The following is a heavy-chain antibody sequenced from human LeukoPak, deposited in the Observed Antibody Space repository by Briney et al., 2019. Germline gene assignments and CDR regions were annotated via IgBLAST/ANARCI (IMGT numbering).Heavy chain of an antibody. CDR1: GGSFSGYY. CDR3: ARISAHGDY. CDR2: IYYSGST. D-gene: IGHD3-3*02. Sequence: PSETLSLTCAVYGGSFSGYYWSWIRQPPGKGLEWIGYIYYSGSTNYNPSLKSRVTISVDTSKNQFSLKLSSVTAADTAVYYCARISAHGDYWGQGTLVTVSS. V-gene: IGHV4-59*01. J-gene: IGHJ4*02.